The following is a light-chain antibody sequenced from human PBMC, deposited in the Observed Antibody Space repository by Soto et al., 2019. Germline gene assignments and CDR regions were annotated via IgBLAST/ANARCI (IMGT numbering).Light chain of an antibody. V-gene: IGKV3-15*01. CDR1: QSVSIN. J-gene: IGKJ1*01. Sequence: EIVMTQSPATLSVSPGERATLSCRASQSVSINVAWYRQKPGQAPRLLIYGASTRATGIPARFSGSGSGTVFSVTNGSLQSEGFAVYYCQHYSDWPPWSFGQGTKVAIK. CDR2: GAS. CDR3: QHYSDWPPWS.